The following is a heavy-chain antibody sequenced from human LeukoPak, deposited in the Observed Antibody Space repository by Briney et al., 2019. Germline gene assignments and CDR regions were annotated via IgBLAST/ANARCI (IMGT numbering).Heavy chain of an antibody. V-gene: IGHV4-61*02. CDR1: GGSISSGSYY. CDR2: IYTSGST. Sequence: SQTLSLTCTVSGGSISSGSYYWSWIRQPAGKGLEWIGRIYTSGSTNYNPSLKSRVSISVDTSKNQFSLKLNSVTAADTAVYYCARVTNGGYLDSWGQGTLVTVSS. J-gene: IGHJ4*02. D-gene: IGHD3-22*01. CDR3: ARVTNGGYLDS.